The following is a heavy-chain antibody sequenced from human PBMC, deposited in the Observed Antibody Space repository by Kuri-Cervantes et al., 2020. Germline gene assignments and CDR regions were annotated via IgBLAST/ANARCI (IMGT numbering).Heavy chain of an antibody. D-gene: IGHD1-26*01. Sequence: ASVKVSCKASGYTFTGYYIHWVRQAPGQGLEWMGGFDPGDGETIYAQKFQGRVTMTEDTSTDTAYMELSSLRSEDAAVYYCARGPCWENWGQGTLVTVSS. CDR1: GYTFTGYY. CDR3: ARGPCWEN. V-gene: IGHV1-24*01. CDR2: FDPGDGET. J-gene: IGHJ4*02.